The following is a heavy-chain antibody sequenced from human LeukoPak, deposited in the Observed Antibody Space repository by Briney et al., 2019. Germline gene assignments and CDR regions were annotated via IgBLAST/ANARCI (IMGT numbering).Heavy chain of an antibody. CDR3: TRDRSRAEDD. J-gene: IGHJ4*02. Sequence: GGSLRLSCAASGFTLSGHWMSWVRQAPGKGLEWVANINQGGSDKYYVDSVKGRFTISRDNANNLLYLQMNSLRGEETAVYYCTRDRSRAEDDWGRGTLVTVSS. D-gene: IGHD1-14*01. V-gene: IGHV3-7*01. CDR1: GFTLSGHW. CDR2: INQGGSDK.